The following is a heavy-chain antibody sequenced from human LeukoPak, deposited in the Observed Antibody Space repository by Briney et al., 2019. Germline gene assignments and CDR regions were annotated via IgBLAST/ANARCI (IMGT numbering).Heavy chain of an antibody. Sequence: PGGSLRLSCAASGFTFSSYEMNWVRQAPGKGLEWVSYISPTSSTIHYADSVKGRFTISRDNAKNSLYLQMNSLRAEDTAVYYCARQAALDIWGQGTMVTVSS. CDR1: GFTFSSYE. CDR2: ISPTSSTI. CDR3: ARQAALDI. V-gene: IGHV3-48*01. J-gene: IGHJ3*02.